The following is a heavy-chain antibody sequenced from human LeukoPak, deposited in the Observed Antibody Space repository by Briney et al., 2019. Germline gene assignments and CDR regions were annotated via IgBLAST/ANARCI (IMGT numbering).Heavy chain of an antibody. CDR3: ARGAVAGHYYDSSGYYYGLGAFDI. CDR2: IYTSGST. Sequence: SETLSLTCTVSGGSISSGSYYWSWIRQPAGKGLEWIGRIYTSGSTNYNPSLKSRVTISVDTSKNQFSLKLSSVTAADTAAYYCARGAVAGHYYDSSGYYYGLGAFDIWGQGTMVTVSS. J-gene: IGHJ3*02. V-gene: IGHV4-61*02. CDR1: GGSISSGSYY. D-gene: IGHD3-22*01.